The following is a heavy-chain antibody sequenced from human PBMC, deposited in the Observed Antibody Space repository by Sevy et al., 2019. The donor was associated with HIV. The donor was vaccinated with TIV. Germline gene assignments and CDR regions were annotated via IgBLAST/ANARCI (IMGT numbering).Heavy chain of an antibody. D-gene: IGHD5-12*01. Sequence: SESLSLTCTVSGGPISVYYWSWIRQPPGKGLEYIGYVYYTGSTNYNPSLKNRVTISVDTSNNQFSLKLTSVTAADTAVXYCARAPPVLSGDDSLXXXXXWGQGTLVTVSS. CDR3: ARAPPVLSGDDSLXXXXX. CDR2: VYYTGST. J-gene: IGHJ5*02. V-gene: IGHV4-59*01. CDR1: GGPISVYY.